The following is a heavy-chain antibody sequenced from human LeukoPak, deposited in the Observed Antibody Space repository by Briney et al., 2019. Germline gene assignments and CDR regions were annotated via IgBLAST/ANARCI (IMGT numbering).Heavy chain of an antibody. D-gene: IGHD2-15*01. V-gene: IGHV4-39*07. CDR1: GGSISSSSYY. CDR3: ARTMEGYCSGGSCYQYSYYMDV. CDR2: IYYSGST. J-gene: IGHJ6*03. Sequence: SETLSLTCTVSGGSISSSSYYWGWIRQPPGKGLEWIGCIYYSGSTNYNPSLKSRVTRSVDTSKNQFSLKPTSVTAADTAVYYCARTMEGYCSGGSCYQYSYYMDVWGKGTTVTVSS.